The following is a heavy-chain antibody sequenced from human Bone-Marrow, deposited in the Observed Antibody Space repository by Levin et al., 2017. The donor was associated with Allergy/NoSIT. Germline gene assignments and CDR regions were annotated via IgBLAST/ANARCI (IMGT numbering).Heavy chain of an antibody. D-gene: IGHD3-22*01. Sequence: SETLSLTCTVSGGSISDHYWSWIRQPPGKGLEWIGHIYYGGNTNYNPSLKSRGTISVDTSNNQFSLNLSSVTAADTAVYYCARVDSSSWYTPEYYFDNWGQGTLVTVSS. J-gene: IGHJ4*02. CDR1: GGSISDHY. CDR3: ARVDSSSWYTPEYYFDN. V-gene: IGHV4-59*11. CDR2: IYYGGNT.